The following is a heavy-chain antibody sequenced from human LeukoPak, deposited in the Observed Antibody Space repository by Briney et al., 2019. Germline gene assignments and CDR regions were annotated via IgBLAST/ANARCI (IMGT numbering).Heavy chain of an antibody. CDR2: ISTSSSYI. V-gene: IGHV3-21*01. CDR3: ARGSVVVAATDNWFDP. J-gene: IGHJ5*02. CDR1: GFTFSSYS. Sequence: GGSLRLSCAASGFTFSSYSMNWVRQAPGKGLEWVSSISTSSSYIYYADSVKGRFTISRDNAKNSLYLQMNSLRAEDMAVYYCARGSVVVAATDNWFDPWGQGTLVTVSS. D-gene: IGHD2-15*01.